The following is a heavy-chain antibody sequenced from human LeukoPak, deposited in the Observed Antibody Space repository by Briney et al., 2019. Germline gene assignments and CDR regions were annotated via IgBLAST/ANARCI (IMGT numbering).Heavy chain of an antibody. CDR1: GFTFSSYA. CDR3: AKLLRDVTIYDF. V-gene: IGHV3-30*02. J-gene: IGHJ4*01. Sequence: GGSLRLSCAASGFTFSSYAMHWVRQAPGKGLEWVAFIRYDGSNKYYADSVKGRFTISRDNSKNTLYLQMNSLRPEDTAVYYCAKLLRDVTIYDFWGQGALVTVSS. CDR2: IRYDGSNK. D-gene: IGHD5-24*01.